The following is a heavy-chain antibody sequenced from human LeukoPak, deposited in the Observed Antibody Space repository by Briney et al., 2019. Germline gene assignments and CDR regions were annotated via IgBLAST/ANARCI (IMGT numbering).Heavy chain of an antibody. J-gene: IGHJ4*02. Sequence: PSQTLPLTCTVSGGSISSGDYYWTWIRQPPGKGLEWMGYIFYSGSMYYNPSLKSRLTISVDTSKNQFSLKLRSVTAADTAVYYCARQTTVIAFVYWGQGALVTVSS. CDR1: GGSISSGDYY. CDR2: IFYSGSM. CDR3: ARQTTVIAFVY. V-gene: IGHV4-30-4*01. D-gene: IGHD4-17*01.